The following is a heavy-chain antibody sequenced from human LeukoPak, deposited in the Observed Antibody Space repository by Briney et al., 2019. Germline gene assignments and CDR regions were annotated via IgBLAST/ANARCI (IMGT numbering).Heavy chain of an antibody. J-gene: IGHJ3*02. V-gene: IGHV3-23*01. CDR3: AKAPVYYYGSGSYYNRGAFDI. Sequence: PGGSLRLSCAASGFTFSSYAMSWGRQAPGKGLEWVSAISGSGGSTYYADSVKGRFTISRDNSKNTLYLQMNSLRAEDTAVYYCAKAPVYYYGSGSYYNRGAFDIWGQGTMVTVSS. D-gene: IGHD3-10*01. CDR2: ISGSGGST. CDR1: GFTFSSYA.